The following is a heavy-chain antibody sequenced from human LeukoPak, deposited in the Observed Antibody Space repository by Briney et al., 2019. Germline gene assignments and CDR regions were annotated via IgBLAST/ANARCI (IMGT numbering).Heavy chain of an antibody. CDR3: ARGRMIAAANLDP. CDR1: GGSFSGYY. CDR2: INHSGST. J-gene: IGHJ5*02. V-gene: IGHV4-34*01. D-gene: IGHD6-13*01. Sequence: SETLSLTCAVYGGSFSGYYWSWIRQPPGKGLEWIGEINHSGSTNYNPSLKGRVTISVDTSKNQFSLKLSSVTAADTAVYYCARGRMIAAANLDPWGQGTLVTVSS.